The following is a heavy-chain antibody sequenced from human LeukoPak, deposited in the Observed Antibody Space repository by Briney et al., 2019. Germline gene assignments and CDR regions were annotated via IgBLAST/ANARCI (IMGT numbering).Heavy chain of an antibody. CDR3: ASLRLGELSLDTFDY. V-gene: IGHV4-34*01. D-gene: IGHD3-16*02. CDR1: GGSFSGYY. Sequence: SETLSLTCPVYGGSFSGYYWSWIRQPPGKGLEWIGEINHSGSTNYNPSLKSRVTISVDTSKNQFSLKLSSVTAADTAVYYCASLRLGELSLDTFDYWGQGTLVTVSS. CDR2: INHSGST. J-gene: IGHJ4*02.